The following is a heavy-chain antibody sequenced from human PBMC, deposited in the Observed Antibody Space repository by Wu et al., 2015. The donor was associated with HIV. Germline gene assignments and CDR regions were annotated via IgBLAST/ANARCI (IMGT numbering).Heavy chain of an antibody. Sequence: QVQLVQSGAEVKKPGASVKVSCKASGYTFADYYIHWVRQAPGHELEWMGWINPASGSTIYSEHFEGRITVTRDTSINTAYLELNTLRSGDTAVYFCARDAAPVTTEFDYWGQGTLVTVSS. V-gene: IGHV1-2*02. J-gene: IGHJ4*02. CDR1: GYTFADYY. CDR3: ARDAAPVTTEFDY. CDR2: INPASGST. D-gene: IGHD1-1*01.